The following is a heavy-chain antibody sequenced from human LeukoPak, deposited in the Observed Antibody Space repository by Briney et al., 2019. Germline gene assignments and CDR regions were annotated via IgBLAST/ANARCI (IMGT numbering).Heavy chain of an antibody. CDR3: ARGGLTIAEATTSWYLDY. D-gene: IGHD1-26*01. Sequence: GGSLRLSCATSGFSFSIYGMHWVRHAQGKGLESVALTWYDGSNKNYADSVKGRFTISRDNSKNTLYLQMNSLRGEDTAVYYCARGGLTIAEATTSWYLDYWGQGTLVTVSS. CDR1: GFSFSIYG. J-gene: IGHJ4*02. V-gene: IGHV3-33*01. CDR2: TWYDGSNK.